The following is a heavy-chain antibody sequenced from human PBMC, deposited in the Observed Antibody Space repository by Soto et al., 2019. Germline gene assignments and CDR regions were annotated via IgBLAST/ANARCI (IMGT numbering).Heavy chain of an antibody. Sequence: XVSLRLSCAASGFTFRSFTMNGVRQAPGKGLEWVSTISSNSAYIYYTDALRGRFTISRDNAKNSLHLQMNSLRAEDTAVYYCTRDASRDSSARGWFDPWGPGTLVTVSS. CDR3: TRDASRDSSARGWFDP. J-gene: IGHJ5*02. CDR1: GFTFRSFT. D-gene: IGHD6-13*01. V-gene: IGHV3-21*01. CDR2: ISSNSAYI.